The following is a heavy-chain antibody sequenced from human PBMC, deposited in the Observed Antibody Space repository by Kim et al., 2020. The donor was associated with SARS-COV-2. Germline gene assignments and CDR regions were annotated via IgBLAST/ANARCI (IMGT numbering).Heavy chain of an antibody. J-gene: IGHJ2*01. CDR3: ARDHREWLQYTANWYFDL. D-gene: IGHD3-3*01. Sequence: SDTLSLTCTVSGGSISSYYWSWIRQPPGKGLEWIGYIYYSGSTNYNPSLKSRVTISVDTSKNQSSLKLSSVTAADTAVYYCARDHREWLQYTANWYFDLWGRGTLVTVSS. V-gene: IGHV4-59*07. CDR1: GGSISSYY. CDR2: IYYSGST.